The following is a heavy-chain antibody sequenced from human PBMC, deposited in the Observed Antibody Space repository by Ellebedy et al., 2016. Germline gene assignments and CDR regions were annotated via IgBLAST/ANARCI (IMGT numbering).Heavy chain of an antibody. CDR2: ISWNSGSI. V-gene: IGHV3-20*04. J-gene: IGHJ4*02. CDR1: GFTFSSYA. Sequence: GGSLRLSCAASGFTFSSYAMSWVRQAPGKGLEWVSGISWNSGSIGYVDSVKGRFTISRDNAKNSLYLQMNSLRAEDTAVYYCARRDWNYADDYWGQGTLVTVSS. CDR3: ARRDWNYADDY. D-gene: IGHD1-7*01.